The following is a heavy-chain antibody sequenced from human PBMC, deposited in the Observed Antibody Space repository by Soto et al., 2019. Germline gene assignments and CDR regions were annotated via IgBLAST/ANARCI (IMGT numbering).Heavy chain of an antibody. CDR1: GFTFSDYC. CDR2: ISSSSSYT. V-gene: IGHV3-11*06. Sequence: GGSLRLSCAASGFTFSDYCMSWIRQAPGKGLEWVSYISSSSSYTNYADSVKGRFTISRDNAKNSLYLQMNSLRAEDTAVYYCARDLADYYDSSGLRWFDPWGQGTLVTVSS. J-gene: IGHJ5*02. D-gene: IGHD3-22*01. CDR3: ARDLADYYDSSGLRWFDP.